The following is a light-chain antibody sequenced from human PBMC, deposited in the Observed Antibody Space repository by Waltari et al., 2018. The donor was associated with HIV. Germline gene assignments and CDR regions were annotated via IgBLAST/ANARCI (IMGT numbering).Light chain of an antibody. J-gene: IGKJ1*01. CDR3: HQYTSPWT. V-gene: IGKV3-20*01. Sequence: EIVLTQSPDTVSLSLGERAPLSCRASQSIVSNYLAWYQQRPGQAPRLLIYGGFYRATGVPDRFSGSGSGTEFSLTITSLEPGDFGLYYCHQYTSPWTFGQGTRVEIK. CDR2: GGF. CDR1: QSIVSNY.